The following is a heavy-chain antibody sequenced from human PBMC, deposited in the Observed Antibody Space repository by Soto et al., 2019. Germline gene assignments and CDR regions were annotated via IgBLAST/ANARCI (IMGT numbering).Heavy chain of an antibody. CDR2: IIPIFGTA. J-gene: IGHJ2*01. CDR3: ASFSTGTWYFDL. CDR1: GGTFSSYA. D-gene: IGHD1-7*01. Sequence: SSVKVCCNASGGTFSSYAISWVRQAPGQGLEWMGGIIPIFGTANYAQKFQGRVTITADEPTSTAYMELSSLSSEATAVYYCASFSTGTWYFDLWARGTLVTVSS. V-gene: IGHV1-69*13.